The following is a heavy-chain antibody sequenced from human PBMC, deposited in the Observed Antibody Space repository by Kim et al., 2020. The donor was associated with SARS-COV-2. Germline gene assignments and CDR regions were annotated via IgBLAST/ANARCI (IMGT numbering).Heavy chain of an antibody. V-gene: IGHV5-10-1*01. D-gene: IGHD3-10*01. Sequence: GESLKISCKGSGYSFTSYWISWVRQMPGKGLEWMGRIDPSDSYTNYSPSFQGHVTIAADKSISTAYLQWSSLKASDTAMYYCARRPQNYYGSGSTSELVGFDPWGQGTLVTVSS. CDR1: GYSFTSYW. CDR2: IDPSDSYT. CDR3: ARRPQNYYGSGSTSELVGFDP. J-gene: IGHJ5*02.